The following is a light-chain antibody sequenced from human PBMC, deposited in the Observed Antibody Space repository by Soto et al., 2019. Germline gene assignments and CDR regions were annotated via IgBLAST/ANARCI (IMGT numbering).Light chain of an antibody. V-gene: IGKV3D-20*02. CDR2: GAS. J-gene: IGKJ5*01. Sequence: EIVLTQSPGTLSLSPGERATLSCRASQSVTSSYLAWYQQKPGQAPRLLIYGASSRATGIPDRFSGSGSGTDFTLTINRLEPEDFAVYYCQQRSNWWITFGQGTRLEIK. CDR3: QQRSNWWIT. CDR1: QSVTSSY.